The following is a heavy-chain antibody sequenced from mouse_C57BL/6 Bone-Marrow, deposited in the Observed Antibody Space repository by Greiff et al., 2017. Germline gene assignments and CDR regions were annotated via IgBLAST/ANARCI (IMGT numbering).Heavy chain of an antibody. CDR2: IDPSDSYT. Sequence: QVQLQQPGAELVMPGASVKLSCKASGYTFTSYWMHWVKQRPGQGLEWIGEIDPSDSYTNYNQKFKGKSTLTVDKSSSTAYMQLSSLTSEDSAVYYCAREGYDVYYWFAYWGQGTLGTVSA. V-gene: IGHV1-69*01. CDR3: AREGYDVYYWFAY. CDR1: GYTFTSYW. J-gene: IGHJ3*01. D-gene: IGHD2-3*01.